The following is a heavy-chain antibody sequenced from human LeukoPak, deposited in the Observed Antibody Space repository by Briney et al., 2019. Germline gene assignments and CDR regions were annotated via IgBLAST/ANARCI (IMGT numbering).Heavy chain of an antibody. CDR2: IYYSGST. J-gene: IGHJ3*02. CDR3: AGSVLRYFDAFDI. Sequence: PSETLSLTCTVSGGSLSSYYWSWIRQPPGKGLEWIGYIYYSGSTNYNPSLKSRVTISVDTSKNQFSLKLSSVTAADTAVYYCAGSVLRYFDAFDIWGQGTMVTVSS. D-gene: IGHD3-9*01. V-gene: IGHV4-59*01. CDR1: GGSLSSYY.